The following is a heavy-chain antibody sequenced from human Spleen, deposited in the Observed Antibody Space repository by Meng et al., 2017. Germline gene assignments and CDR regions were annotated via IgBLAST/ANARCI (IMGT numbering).Heavy chain of an antibody. V-gene: IGHV4-31*03. Sequence: QLQLQRWGPGQVRPSGTLSLSCTVSGASSSSGGYYWSWIRQHPGKGLEWIGYIYSGGATYYNPSLKSRLTISVDTSKNQCSLKLSSVTAADTAVYYCAVSRDGYNFDHWGQGTLVTVSS. CDR3: AVSRDGYNFDH. J-gene: IGHJ4*02. CDR2: IYSGGAT. CDR1: GASSSSGGYY. D-gene: IGHD5-24*01.